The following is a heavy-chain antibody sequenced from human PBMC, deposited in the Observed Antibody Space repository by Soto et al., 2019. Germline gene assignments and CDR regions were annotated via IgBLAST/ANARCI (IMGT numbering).Heavy chain of an antibody. V-gene: IGHV4-59*08. J-gene: IGHJ2*01. D-gene: IGHD3-3*01. CDR1: GGSISSYY. CDR2: IYYSGST. Sequence: QLQLQESGPGLVKPSETLSLTCTVSGGSISSYYWSWIRQPPGKGLEWIGYIYYSGSTNHNPSLKSRVTTSVDTSKNQFSLKLSSVTAADTAVYYCARLEGYWYFDIWGRGTLVTVSS. CDR3: ARLEGYWYFDI.